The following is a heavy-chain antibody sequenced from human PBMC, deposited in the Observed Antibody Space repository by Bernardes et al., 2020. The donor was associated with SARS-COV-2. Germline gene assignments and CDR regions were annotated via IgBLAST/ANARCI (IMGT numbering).Heavy chain of an antibody. D-gene: IGHD6-19*01. CDR2: INPNSGDT. CDR3: AKPVQWLVGFEY. J-gene: IGHJ4*02. CDR1: GYTFTDYH. Sequence: ASVKVSCKASGYTFTDYHVHWVRQVPGQGLEWMGWINPNSGDTNYAQKFQGRVTMTRDTSISTADMELSRLTSDDTAVYYCAKPVQWLVGFEYWGPGTLVTVSS. V-gene: IGHV1-2*02.